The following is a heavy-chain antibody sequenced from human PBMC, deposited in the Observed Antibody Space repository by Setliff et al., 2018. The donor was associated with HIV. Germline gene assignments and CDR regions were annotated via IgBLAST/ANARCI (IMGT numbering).Heavy chain of an antibody. Sequence: PGESLKISCAASGFAFDNYCMTWVRQAPGKGLEWVSAIGGSTGSTYYADSVKGRFTISTDNSKNTLHLQMNSLRAEDTAVYYCAKPLTQWGVSPYHYAVDVWGQGTTVTVSS. J-gene: IGHJ6*02. CDR3: AKPLTQWGVSPYHYAVDV. CDR1: GFAFDNYC. CDR2: IGGSTGST. V-gene: IGHV3-23*01. D-gene: IGHD1-26*01.